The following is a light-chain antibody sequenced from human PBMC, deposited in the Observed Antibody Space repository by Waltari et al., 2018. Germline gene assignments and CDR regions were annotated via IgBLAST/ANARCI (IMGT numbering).Light chain of an antibody. CDR3: AAWDDSLNGRWV. J-gene: IGLJ2*01. CDR2: RND. CDR1: SSNIGNNV. Sequence: QSVLTQPPSESGTPGQRVTISCSGSSSNIGNNVVHWYQQVPGTTPKLLIYRNDQRPLGVPDRISGSKSGTSASLAISGLQSEDEAHYYCAAWDDSLNGRWVFGGGTKLTVL. V-gene: IGLV1-44*01.